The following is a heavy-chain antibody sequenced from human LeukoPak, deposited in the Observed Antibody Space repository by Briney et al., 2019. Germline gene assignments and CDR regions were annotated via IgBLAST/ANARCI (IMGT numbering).Heavy chain of an antibody. J-gene: IGHJ4*02. D-gene: IGHD3-9*01. Sequence: ASVKVSCKASGGTFSSYAISWVRQAPGQGLEWMGGIIPIFGTANYAQKFQGRVTITTDESTSTAYMVLSSLRSEDTAVYYCARALRYFDWLGFWGQGTLVTVSS. CDR3: ARALRYFDWLGF. CDR1: GGTFSSYA. V-gene: IGHV1-69*05. CDR2: IIPIFGTA.